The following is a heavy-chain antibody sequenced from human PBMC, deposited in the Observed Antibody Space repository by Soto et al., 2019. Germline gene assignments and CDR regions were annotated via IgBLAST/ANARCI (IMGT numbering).Heavy chain of an antibody. Sequence: QVQLVQSGPEVKNPGASVKVSCKASAYSSTIYGITWVRQAPGQGLEWMGWIRPHNGDTKYAQRFQGRVTMTPDPSTTTVFMDLRTLRSDDTAVYYCATALGSSGWFDYWGPGTLVTVPS. J-gene: IGHJ4*02. CDR3: ATALGSSGWFDY. D-gene: IGHD6-19*01. CDR2: IRPHNGDT. CDR1: AYSSTIYG. V-gene: IGHV1-18*01.